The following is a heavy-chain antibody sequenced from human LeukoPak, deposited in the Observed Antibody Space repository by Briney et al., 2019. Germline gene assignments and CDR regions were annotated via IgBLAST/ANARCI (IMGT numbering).Heavy chain of an antibody. D-gene: IGHD1-20*01. CDR1: GYTFTGYY. Sequence: ASVKVSCKASGYTFTGYYMHWVRQAPGQVLEWMGWINPNSGGTNYAQKFQGRVTMTRDTSISTAYMELSRLRSDDTAVYYCARDPGPIITGTTGGQSWFDPWGQGTLVTVSS. CDR3: ARDPGPIITGTTGGQSWFDP. V-gene: IGHV1-2*02. J-gene: IGHJ5*02. CDR2: INPNSGGT.